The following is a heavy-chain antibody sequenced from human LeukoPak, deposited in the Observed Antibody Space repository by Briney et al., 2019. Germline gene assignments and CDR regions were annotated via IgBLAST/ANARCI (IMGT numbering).Heavy chain of an antibody. CDR1: GFTFSSYA. CDR3: AKDRFGYGSGSYYDY. CDR2: ISGSGDST. Sequence: GGSLRLSCAASGFTFSSYAMSWVRQAPGKGLEWVSAISGSGDSTYYGDSVKGRFTISRDNSKNTLYLQMNSLRAEDTAVYYCAKDRFGYGSGSYYDYWGQGTLVTVSS. V-gene: IGHV3-23*01. J-gene: IGHJ4*02. D-gene: IGHD3-10*01.